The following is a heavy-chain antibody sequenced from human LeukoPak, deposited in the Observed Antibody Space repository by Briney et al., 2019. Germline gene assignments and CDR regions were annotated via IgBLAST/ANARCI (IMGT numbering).Heavy chain of an antibody. V-gene: IGHV1-2*02. D-gene: IGHD3-16*02. CDR2: VDPKSGGT. CDR3: AREADIVSFDL. J-gene: IGHJ2*01. CDR1: GYTFTVNH. Sequence: ASVKVSCKASGYTFTVNHVHWVRQAPGQGLGWMGWVDPKSGGTMYAQKFQDRVAMTSDTSISTAYMELSGLRSDDTAVYFCAREADIVSFDLWGRGTLVTVSS.